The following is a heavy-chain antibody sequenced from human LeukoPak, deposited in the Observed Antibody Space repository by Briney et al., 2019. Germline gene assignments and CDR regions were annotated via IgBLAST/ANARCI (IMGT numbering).Heavy chain of an antibody. V-gene: IGHV3-53*01. D-gene: IGHD5-24*01. CDR2: IYSGDGGT. Sequence: PGGSLRLSCAASGFTVTSNYMSWVRQAPGKGLECVSVIYSGDGGTYYADSVKGRFTISRDNSKNTLSLQMNSLRVEDTAMYFCAKDIQLSTWGLGTMVTVSS. CDR3: AKDIQLST. J-gene: IGHJ3*01. CDR1: GFTVTSNY.